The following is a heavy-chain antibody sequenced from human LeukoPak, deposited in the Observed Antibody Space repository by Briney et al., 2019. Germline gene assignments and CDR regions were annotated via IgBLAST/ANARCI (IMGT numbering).Heavy chain of an antibody. V-gene: IGHV3-30*04. Sequence: GRSLRLSCAPSGLTFSSYATHWVRQAPGKGLEGVAVISYDGSNKYYADSVKGRFTISRDNSKNTLYLQMNSLRAEDTAVYYCARDRGYSYGPFDYWGQGTLVTVSS. CDR3: ARDRGYSYGPFDY. D-gene: IGHD5-18*01. CDR1: GLTFSSYA. CDR2: ISYDGSNK. J-gene: IGHJ4*02.